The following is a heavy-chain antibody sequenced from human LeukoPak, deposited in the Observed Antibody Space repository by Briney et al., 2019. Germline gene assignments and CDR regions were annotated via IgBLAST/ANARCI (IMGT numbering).Heavy chain of an antibody. Sequence: PPGGSLRLSCAASGFAFSIYSLNWVRQTPGKRLEWVSYITGGSNNILYADSVKGRFTISRDNAKNSLYLQMNSLRDEDTAVYYCATSRDWRVESWGRGIAVTVSS. V-gene: IGHV3-48*02. D-gene: IGHD2-21*02. CDR1: GFAFSIYS. CDR3: ATSRDWRVES. J-gene: IGHJ4*02. CDR2: ITGGSNNI.